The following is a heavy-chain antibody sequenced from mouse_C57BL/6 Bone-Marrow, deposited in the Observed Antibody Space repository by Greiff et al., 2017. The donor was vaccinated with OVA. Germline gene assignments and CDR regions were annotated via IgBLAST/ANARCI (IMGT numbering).Heavy chain of an antibody. CDR2: ISSGGSYT. Sequence: EVQRVESGGDLVKPGGSLKLSCAASGFTFSSYGMSWVRQTPDKRLAWVATISSGGSYTYYPDSVKGRFTISRDNAKNTLYLQMSSLKSEDTAMYYCARRGSSYVGWFAYWGQGTLVTVSA. CDR1: GFTFSSYG. J-gene: IGHJ3*01. CDR3: ARRGSSYVGWFAY. D-gene: IGHD1-1*01. V-gene: IGHV5-6*01.